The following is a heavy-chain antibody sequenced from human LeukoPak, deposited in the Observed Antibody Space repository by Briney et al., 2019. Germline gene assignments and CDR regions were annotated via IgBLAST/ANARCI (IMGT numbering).Heavy chain of an antibody. CDR1: GFIFSNYG. CDR3: AKAKMVAADGYQYYYSMDV. CDR2: TSYDGSNK. Sequence: GRSLRLSCAASGFIFSNYGMHWVRQAPGKGLEWVAVTSYDGSNKHYADSVKGRFIISRDTAKNTLYLQMSSLRVEDTAVYYCAKAKMVAADGYQYYYSMDVWGKGTTVTVSS. J-gene: IGHJ6*04. V-gene: IGHV3-30*18. D-gene: IGHD2-15*01.